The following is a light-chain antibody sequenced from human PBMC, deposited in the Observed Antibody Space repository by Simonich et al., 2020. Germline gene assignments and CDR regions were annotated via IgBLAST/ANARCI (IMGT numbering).Light chain of an antibody. J-gene: IGKJ1*01. CDR3: QQYYSTPRT. CDR1: QSVLYSSNNKNY. V-gene: IGKV4-1*01. CDR2: WAS. Sequence: DIVMTQSPDSLAVSLGERATINCKSSQSVLYSSNNKNYLALYQQKPGQPPKLLIYWASTRESGVPARFSGSGSGTDFTLTISSLQAEDVAVYYCQQYYSTPRTFGQGTKVEIK.